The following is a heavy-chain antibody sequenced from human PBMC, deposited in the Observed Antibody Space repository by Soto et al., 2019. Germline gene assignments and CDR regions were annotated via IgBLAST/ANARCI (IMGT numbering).Heavy chain of an antibody. CDR3: ALYYDILTGYYRFDY. J-gene: IGHJ4*02. Sequence: HLQESGPGLVKPSQTLSLSCTVSGGAINSGGYYWSWIRQHPGKVLEWIGNIYYSGSTYYNPSLKSRVTISVDTSKNQFSLKLSSVTAADTAVYYCALYYDILTGYYRFDYWGQGTLVTVSS. V-gene: IGHV4-31*03. D-gene: IGHD3-9*01. CDR2: IYYSGST. CDR1: GGAINSGGYY.